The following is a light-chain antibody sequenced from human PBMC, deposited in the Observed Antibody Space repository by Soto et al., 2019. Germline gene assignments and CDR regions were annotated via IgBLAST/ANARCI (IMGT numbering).Light chain of an antibody. J-gene: IGLJ1*01. Sequence: QSALTQPPSASGSPGQSVTISCTGTSRDVGAYEYVSWYQQHPGKAPKLIIYHVTKRPSGVPDRFSASKSGNTASLTVSGLQAEDEADYYCASYAGSSFYVFGTGTELTVL. CDR1: SRDVGAYEY. CDR2: HVT. V-gene: IGLV2-8*01. CDR3: ASYAGSSFYV.